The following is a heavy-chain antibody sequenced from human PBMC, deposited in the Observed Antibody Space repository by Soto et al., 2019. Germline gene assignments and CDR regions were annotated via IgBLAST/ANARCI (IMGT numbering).Heavy chain of an antibody. J-gene: IGHJ4*02. D-gene: IGHD3-22*01. CDR3: ARQMYYYDSSGYYPFDY. CDR2: IYYSGST. Sequence: SETLSLTCTVSGGSIASSLYYWGWVRQSPGKGLEWIESIYYSGSTHYNPSLKSRVTVSVDTSKNQFSLKLSSVTAADTAVYYCARQMYYYDSSGYYPFDYWGQGTLVTVSS. CDR1: GGSIASSLYY. V-gene: IGHV4-39*01.